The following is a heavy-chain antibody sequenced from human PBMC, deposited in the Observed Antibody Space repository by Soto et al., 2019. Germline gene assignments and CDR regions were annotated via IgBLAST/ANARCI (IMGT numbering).Heavy chain of an antibody. V-gene: IGHV3-30*18. CDR1: GFTFSSYG. CDR3: AKDVVVVPDAAYYYYGMDV. D-gene: IGHD2-2*01. Sequence: GGSLRLSCAASGFTFSSYGMHWVRQAPGKGLEWVAVISYDGSNKYYADSVKGRFTISRDNSKNTLYLQMNSLRAEDTAVYYCAKDVVVVPDAAYYYYGMDVWGQGTRVTVSS. CDR2: ISYDGSNK. J-gene: IGHJ6*02.